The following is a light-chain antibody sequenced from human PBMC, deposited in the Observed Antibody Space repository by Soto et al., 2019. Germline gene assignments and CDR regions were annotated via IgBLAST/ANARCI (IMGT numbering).Light chain of an antibody. J-gene: IGKJ3*01. CDR2: AAS. V-gene: IGKV1-39*01. CDR1: HSISTS. Sequence: DIQMTQSPSSLSASVGDRVTVACRASHSISTSLNWYQQKPGIAPKLLIYAASSLQSGVPSRFSGSESGTDFTLTISSLQPEDFATYYCQQSYSIPFTFGPGTKVDIK. CDR3: QQSYSIPFT.